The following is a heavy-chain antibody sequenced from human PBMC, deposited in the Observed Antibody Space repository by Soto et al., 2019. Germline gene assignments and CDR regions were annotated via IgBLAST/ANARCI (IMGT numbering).Heavy chain of an antibody. CDR1: GFSLSNARMG. D-gene: IGHD5-12*01. CDR2: IFSNDEK. CDR3: ARLEMSTITLDY. Sequence: QVTLKESGPVLVKPTETLTLTCTVSGFSLSNARMGCACIRQPPGKALEWFAHIFSNDEKPYSTSLKSRLTISTDTSKSQVVLTMTNMDPVDTATYYCARLEMSTITLDYWGQGTLVTVS. V-gene: IGHV2-26*01. J-gene: IGHJ4*02.